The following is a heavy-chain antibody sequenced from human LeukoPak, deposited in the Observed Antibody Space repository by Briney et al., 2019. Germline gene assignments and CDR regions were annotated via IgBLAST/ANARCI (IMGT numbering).Heavy chain of an antibody. CDR1: GFTFSSYA. V-gene: IGHV3-30-3*01. J-gene: IGHJ6*03. Sequence: GRSLRLSCAASGFTFSSYAMHWVRQAPGKGLEWVAVISYDGSNKYYADSVKGRFTISRDNSKNTLYLQMNSLRAEDTAVYYCAADSSAAAGTRMYYYYYMDVWGKGTTVTVSS. CDR3: AADSSAAAGTRMYYYYYMDV. D-gene: IGHD6-13*01. CDR2: ISYDGSNK.